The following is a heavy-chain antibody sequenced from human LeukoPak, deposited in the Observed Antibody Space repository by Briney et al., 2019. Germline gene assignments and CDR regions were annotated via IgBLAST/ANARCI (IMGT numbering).Heavy chain of an antibody. V-gene: IGHV1-69*13. CDR1: GGAFSSYA. J-gene: IGHJ4*02. CDR2: IIPIFGTA. Sequence: ASVKVSCKASGGAFSSYAISWVRQAPGQGLEWMGGIIPIFGTANYAQKFQGRVTITADESTSTAYMELSSLRSEDTAVYYCARVKGEQQTSFDYWGQGTLVTVSS. CDR3: ARVKGEQQTSFDY. D-gene: IGHD6-13*01.